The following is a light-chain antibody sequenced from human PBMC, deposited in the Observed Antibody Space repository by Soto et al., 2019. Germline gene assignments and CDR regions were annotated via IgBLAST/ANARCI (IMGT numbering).Light chain of an antibody. CDR3: QQAYGFPVT. CDR1: QNIISW. J-gene: IGKJ5*01. V-gene: IGKV1-12*01. CDR2: AAS. Sequence: DIQMTQSPSTVSASVGDRVTITCRASQNIISWLAWYQQQPGRAPKLLIYAASILQSGVPSRFSSSGSGTDLTLTINSLQPEDFATYYCQQAYGFPVTFGQGTRLEIK.